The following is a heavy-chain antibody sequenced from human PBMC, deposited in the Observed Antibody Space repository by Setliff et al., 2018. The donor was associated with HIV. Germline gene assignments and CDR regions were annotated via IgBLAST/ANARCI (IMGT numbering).Heavy chain of an antibody. CDR2: IIPMFGAT. V-gene: IGHV1-69*13. Sequence: GASVKVSCKTSGVSFSSYAISWVRQAPGQGLEWMGGIIPMFGATNYAQKFQGRVTITADESTNTAYMELSSLRSEDTAVYYCAREGAAAGLDLDYWGQGTLVTVSS. D-gene: IGHD6-13*01. J-gene: IGHJ4*02. CDR1: GVSFSSYA. CDR3: AREGAAAGLDLDY.